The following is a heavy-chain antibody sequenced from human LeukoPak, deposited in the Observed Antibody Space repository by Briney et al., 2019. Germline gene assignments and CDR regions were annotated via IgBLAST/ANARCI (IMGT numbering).Heavy chain of an antibody. CDR1: GFTFRSYG. D-gene: IGHD4-17*01. CDR3: AKGTAYGDYFDY. J-gene: IGHJ4*02. Sequence: GGSLRLSCAASGFTFRSYGMSWVRQAPGKGLEWVSTVSGSGGSTYYGDSVKGRFTISRDNSKNTLYLRMNSLRAEDTAVYYCAKGTAYGDYFDYWGQGTLVTVSS. V-gene: IGHV3-23*01. CDR2: VSGSGGST.